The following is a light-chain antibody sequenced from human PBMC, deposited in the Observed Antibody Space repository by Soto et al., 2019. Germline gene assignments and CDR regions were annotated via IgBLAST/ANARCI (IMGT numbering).Light chain of an antibody. CDR3: GTWDSSLTTVI. CDR1: TSNIGNNY. V-gene: IGLV1-51*01. J-gene: IGLJ2*01. Sequence: QSVLTQPPSVSAAPGQKVTISCSGSTSNIGNNYVSWYQQLPGTAPKLLIYDNNNRPPGIPDRFSGSKSDTSATLDITGLQTGEEADYYCGTWDSSLTTVIFGGGTKLTVL. CDR2: DNN.